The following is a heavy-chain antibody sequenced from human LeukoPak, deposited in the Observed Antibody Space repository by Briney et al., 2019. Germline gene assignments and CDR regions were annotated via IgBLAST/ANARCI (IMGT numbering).Heavy chain of an antibody. CDR2: IYYSGST. J-gene: IGHJ6*03. V-gene: IGHV4-59*01. D-gene: IGHD1-26*01. Sequence: SETLSLTCTVSGGSISSYYWSWIRQPPGKGLEWIGYIYYSGSTNYNPSLKSRVTISVDTSKNQFSLKLSSVSAADTAVYYCARVGSGYYYYYYMDVWGKGTTVTVSS. CDR1: GGSISSYY. CDR3: ARVGSGYYYYYYMDV.